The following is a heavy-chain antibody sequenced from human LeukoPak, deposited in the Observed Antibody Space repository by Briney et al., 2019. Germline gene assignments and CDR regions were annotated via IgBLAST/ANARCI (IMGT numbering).Heavy chain of an antibody. D-gene: IGHD3-10*01. CDR2: ISAYNGNT. Sequence: ASVKVSSKASLYTFTTYGISWVRQAPGQGLEWMGWISAYNGNTNYAQKPQGRVTMTTDTSTSIAYMELRSLRSGDTAVYYCARNRKLWFGELCPKTLDYCGQGTLVTVSS. V-gene: IGHV1-18*01. J-gene: IGHJ4*02. CDR3: ARNRKLWFGELCPKTLDY. CDR1: LYTFTTYG.